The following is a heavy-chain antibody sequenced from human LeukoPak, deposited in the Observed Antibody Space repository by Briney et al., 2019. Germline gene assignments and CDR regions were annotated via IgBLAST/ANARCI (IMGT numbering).Heavy chain of an antibody. CDR2: ISSSGSTI. V-gene: IGHV3-11*04. D-gene: IGHD3-10*01. J-gene: IGHJ5*02. CDR1: GFTFSDYY. Sequence: PGGSLRLSCAASGFTFSDYYMSWIRQAPGKGLEWVSYISSSGSTIYYADSVKGRFTISRDNAKNSLYLQMNSLRAEDTAVYYCASGHSSGVRGVISIWFDPWGQGTLVTVSS. CDR3: ASGHSSGVRGVISIWFDP.